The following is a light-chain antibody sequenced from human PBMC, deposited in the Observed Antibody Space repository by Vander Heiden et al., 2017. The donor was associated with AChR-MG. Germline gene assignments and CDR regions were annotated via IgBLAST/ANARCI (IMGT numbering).Light chain of an antibody. CDR3: QQYYGSPII. Sequence: DIVMTQSPDSLAVSLGERATINCKSSQSLLSRSDNNNYSAWYQKKPGQPPKVLISRASTRASGVPDRFSGSGSGTDFTLTISSLQAEDVAVYYCQQYYGSPIIFGGGTKVEIK. CDR2: RAS. J-gene: IGKJ4*01. V-gene: IGKV4-1*01. CDR1: QSLLSRSDNNNY.